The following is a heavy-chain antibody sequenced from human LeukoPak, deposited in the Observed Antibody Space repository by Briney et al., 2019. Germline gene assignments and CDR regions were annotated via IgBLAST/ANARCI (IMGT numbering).Heavy chain of an antibody. Sequence: ASVKVSCKASGGTFSSYAISWVRQAPGQGLEWMGGIIPIFGTANYAQKFQGRVTITTDESTSTAYMELSSLRSEETAVYYCARSSRIQLWFLFGYWGQGTLVTVSS. D-gene: IGHD5-18*01. J-gene: IGHJ4*02. CDR2: IIPIFGTA. V-gene: IGHV1-69*05. CDR3: ARSSRIQLWFLFGY. CDR1: GGTFSSYA.